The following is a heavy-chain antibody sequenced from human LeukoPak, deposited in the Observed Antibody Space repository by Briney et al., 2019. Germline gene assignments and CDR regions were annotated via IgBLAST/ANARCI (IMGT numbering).Heavy chain of an antibody. CDR3: ARPMVGGVIHAFDI. D-gene: IGHD3-10*01. CDR2: INPNSGGT. CDR1: GYTFTGYY. Sequence: ASVKVSCMASGYTFTGYYMHWVRQAPGQGLEWMGWINPNSGGTNYAQKFQGRVTMTRDTSISTAYMELSRLRSDDTAVYYCARPMVGGVIHAFDIWGQGTMVTVSS. V-gene: IGHV1-2*02. J-gene: IGHJ3*02.